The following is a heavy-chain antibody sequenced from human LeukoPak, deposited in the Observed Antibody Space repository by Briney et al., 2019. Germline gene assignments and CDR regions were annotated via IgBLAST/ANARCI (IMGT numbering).Heavy chain of an antibody. J-gene: IGHJ6*03. CDR2: INHSGTT. CDR3: AAADTASTNTYYYYMDV. D-gene: IGHD5-18*01. Sequence: SETLSLTCAVYGGSFSGYFWSWLRQPPGKGLEWIGEINHSGTTNYNPSHKSRVTISVDTSKNQFSLKLSSVTAADTAVYYCAAADTASTNTYYYYMDVWGKGTTVTVSS. CDR1: GGSFSGYF. V-gene: IGHV4-34*01.